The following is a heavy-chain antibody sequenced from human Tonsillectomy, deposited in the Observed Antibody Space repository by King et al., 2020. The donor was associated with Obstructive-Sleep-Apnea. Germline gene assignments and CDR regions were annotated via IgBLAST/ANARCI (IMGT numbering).Heavy chain of an antibody. Sequence: DVQLVESGGGLVQPGRSLRLSCTASGFTFGDYGMSWFRQAPGKGLEWVAFIKSKAYGGTTEYAASVKGRFTISRDDSKSIASLQMKSLKTEDTAVYYCTSRRDGYIFDYWGQGILVTVSS. CDR1: GFTFGDYG. V-gene: IGHV3-49*03. CDR2: IKSKAYGGTT. J-gene: IGHJ4*02. CDR3: TSRRDGYIFDY. D-gene: IGHD5-24*01.